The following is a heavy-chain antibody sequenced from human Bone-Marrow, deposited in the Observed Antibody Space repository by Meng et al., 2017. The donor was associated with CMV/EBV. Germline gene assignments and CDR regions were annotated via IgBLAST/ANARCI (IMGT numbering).Heavy chain of an antibody. Sequence: SVKVSCKASGGILSSCTITWVRQAPGQGLEWMGRIIPLFGMTTYAQKFQGRVTITADKSTSTAYMELSSLRSEDTAVYYCAGGLYSSSWYGSDYFDYWGQGTLFTVSS. CDR1: GGILSSCT. V-gene: IGHV1-69*02. D-gene: IGHD6-13*01. CDR2: IIPLFGMT. CDR3: AGGLYSSSWYGSDYFDY. J-gene: IGHJ4*02.